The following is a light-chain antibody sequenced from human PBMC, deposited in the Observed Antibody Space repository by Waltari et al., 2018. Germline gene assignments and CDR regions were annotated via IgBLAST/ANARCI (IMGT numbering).Light chain of an antibody. V-gene: IGKV1-16*02. CDR3: QQYNSYPYT. CDR2: AAS. J-gene: IGKJ2*01. CDR1: QDISNY. Sequence: DIQMTQSPSSLSASVGDRVTITCRASQDISNYLAWFQQKPGKVPKSLIYAASSLQSGVPSKFSASRSGTDFTLTISTLQPEDFATYYCQQYNSYPYTFGQGTKLEIK.